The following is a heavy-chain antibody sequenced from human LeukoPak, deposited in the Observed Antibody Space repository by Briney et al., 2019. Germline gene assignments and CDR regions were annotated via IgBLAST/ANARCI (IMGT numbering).Heavy chain of an antibody. CDR1: GVSFSGYY. J-gene: IGHJ1*01. V-gene: IGHV4-34*01. Sequence: NTSETLSLTCAVYGVSFSGYYRSWIRQPPGKGLEWIGEINHSGSTNYNPSLKSRVTISVDTSKNQFSLKLSSVTAADTAVYYCARATIYGDHNFQHWGQGTLVTVSS. CDR2: INHSGST. D-gene: IGHD4-17*01. CDR3: ARATIYGDHNFQH.